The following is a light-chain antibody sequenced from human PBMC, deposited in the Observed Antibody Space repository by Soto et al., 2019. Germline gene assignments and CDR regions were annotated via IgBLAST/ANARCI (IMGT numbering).Light chain of an antibody. J-gene: IGKJ2*01. CDR2: GAS. Sequence: MVMTQSPGTLSVSPGERATLSCRASESISNHLAWFRQKPGQGPRLLIYGASARATGVPARFSSSGSGTEFTLTISSLQSEDSAVYYCQQYNVWEYTFGQGTKVDIK. CDR3: QQYNVWEYT. CDR1: ESISNH. V-gene: IGKV3-15*01.